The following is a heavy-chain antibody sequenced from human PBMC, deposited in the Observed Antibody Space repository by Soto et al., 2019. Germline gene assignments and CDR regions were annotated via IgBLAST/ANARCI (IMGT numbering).Heavy chain of an antibody. CDR1: GFTFSSYG. J-gene: IGHJ4*02. V-gene: IGHV3-30*18. Sequence: QVQLVESGGGVVQPGGSLRLSCAASGFTFSSYGMHWVRQAPGKGLEWVAVISYDGSNKYYADSVKGRFTISRDNSKNTLYLQMISLRAEDTAVYYCSKDQDYGDYGGYVDYWGQGTLVIVSS. CDR3: SKDQDYGDYGGYVDY. CDR2: ISYDGSNK. D-gene: IGHD4-17*01.